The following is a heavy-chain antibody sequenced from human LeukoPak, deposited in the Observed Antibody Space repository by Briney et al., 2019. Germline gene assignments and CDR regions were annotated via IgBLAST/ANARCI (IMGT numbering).Heavy chain of an antibody. V-gene: IGHV3-21*01. J-gene: IGHJ6*04. CDR2: ISGSSTYI. CDR1: GLTFSRYT. CDR3: AELGITMIGGV. Sequence: GGSLRLSCAASGLTFSRYTMNWVRQAPGKGLEWVSSISGSSTYIYYADSVKGRFTISRDNAKNSLYLQMNSLRAEDTAVYYCAELGITMIGGVWGKGTTVTISS. D-gene: IGHD3-10*02.